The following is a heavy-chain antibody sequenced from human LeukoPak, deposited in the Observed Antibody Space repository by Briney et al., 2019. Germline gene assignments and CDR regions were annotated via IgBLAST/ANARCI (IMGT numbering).Heavy chain of an antibody. CDR3: ARDGIVGVTCFDY. D-gene: IGHD1-26*01. Sequence: GGSLRLSCTASGFTLSSYWMAWVRQAPGKGREWVANIKQDGSEKYYVDSVKGRFTISRDNAKNSLYLQMNSLRAEDTAVYYCARDGIVGVTCFDYWGQGTLVTVSS. CDR2: IKQDGSEK. CDR1: GFTLSSYW. J-gene: IGHJ4*02. V-gene: IGHV3-7*01.